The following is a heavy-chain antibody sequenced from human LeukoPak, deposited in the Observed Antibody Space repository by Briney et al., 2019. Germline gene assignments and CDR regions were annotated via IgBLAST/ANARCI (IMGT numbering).Heavy chain of an antibody. CDR3: ARGWVRGVIAYYYYGMDV. D-gene: IGHD3-10*01. V-gene: IGHV1-18*04. J-gene: IGHJ6*04. Sequence: GASVKVSCKASGYTFTSYDISWVRQAPGQGLEWMGWISAYDGNTNYAQKLQGRVTMTTDTSTSTAYMELRSLRSDDTAVYYCARGWVRGVIAYYYYGMDVWGKGTTVTVSS. CDR2: ISAYDGNT. CDR1: GYTFTSYD.